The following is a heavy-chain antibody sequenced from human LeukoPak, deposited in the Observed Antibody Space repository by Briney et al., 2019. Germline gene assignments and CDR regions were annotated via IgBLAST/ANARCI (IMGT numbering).Heavy chain of an antibody. CDR2: IIPIFGTA. D-gene: IGHD3-9*01. Sequence: ASVKVSCKASGGTFSSYAISWERQAPGQGLEWMGGIIPIFGTANYAQKFQGRVTITADESTSTAYMELSSLRSEDTAVYYCARDRHDILTGPTSGWYFDYWGQGTLVTISS. V-gene: IGHV1-69*13. J-gene: IGHJ4*02. CDR1: GGTFSSYA. CDR3: ARDRHDILTGPTSGWYFDY.